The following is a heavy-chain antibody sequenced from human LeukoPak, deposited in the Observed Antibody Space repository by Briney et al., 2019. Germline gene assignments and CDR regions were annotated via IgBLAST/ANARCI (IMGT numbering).Heavy chain of an antibody. D-gene: IGHD1-26*01. Sequence: ASVKVSCKASGYTFTNYYLHWVRQAPGQGLEWIGISNPSGGSTSYAQKFQGRVTMTRDTSTSTVYMDLSSLRSEDTAVYYCARARVGATFDYWGQGTLVTVSS. CDR1: GYTFTNYY. V-gene: IGHV1-46*01. J-gene: IGHJ4*02. CDR3: ARARVGATFDY. CDR2: SNPSGGST.